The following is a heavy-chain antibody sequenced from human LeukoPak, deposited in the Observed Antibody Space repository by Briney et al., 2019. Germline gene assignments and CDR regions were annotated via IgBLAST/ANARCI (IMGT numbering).Heavy chain of an antibody. Sequence: SETLSLTCTVSGGSISSYYCSWIRQPPGKGLEWIGYIHYSGSTNYNPSLKSRVTISVDMSKNQFSLTLKSVTAADKAVYYCARDSGPWGVFDPWGQGTLVTVSS. J-gene: IGHJ5*02. CDR1: GGSISSYY. CDR3: ARDSGPWGVFDP. D-gene: IGHD3-10*01. CDR2: IHYSGST. V-gene: IGHV4-59*01.